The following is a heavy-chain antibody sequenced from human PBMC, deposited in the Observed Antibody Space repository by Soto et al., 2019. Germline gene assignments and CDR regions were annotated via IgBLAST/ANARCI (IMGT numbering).Heavy chain of an antibody. J-gene: IGHJ4*02. CDR1: GGSVSSGSYY. D-gene: IGHD5-12*01. Sequence: PSETLSLTCTVSGGSVSSGSYYWSWIRQPPGKGLEWIGYIYYSGSTNYNPSLKSRFTISVDTSKNQFSLKLSSVTAADTAVYYCARTPTPYIVATRASDYWGQGTLVTVSS. CDR3: ARTPTPYIVATRASDY. CDR2: IYYSGST. V-gene: IGHV4-61*01.